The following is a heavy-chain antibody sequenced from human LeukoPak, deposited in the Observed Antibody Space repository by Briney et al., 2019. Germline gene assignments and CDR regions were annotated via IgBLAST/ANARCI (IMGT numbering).Heavy chain of an antibody. CDR3: ARGRGYYYYYGMDV. D-gene: IGHD3-10*01. Sequence: GASVKVSCKASGDTFSSYAISWVRQAPGQGLEWMGGIIPIFGTANYAQKFQGRVTITADESTSTAYMELSSLRSEDTAVYYCARGRGYYYYYGMDVWGQGTTVTVSS. CDR1: GDTFSSYA. J-gene: IGHJ6*02. CDR2: IIPIFGTA. V-gene: IGHV1-69*13.